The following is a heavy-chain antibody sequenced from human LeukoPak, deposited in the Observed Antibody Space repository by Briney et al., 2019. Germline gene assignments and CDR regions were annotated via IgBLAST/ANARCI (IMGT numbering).Heavy chain of an antibody. CDR3: ARGGQLWQPIDY. CDR2: IYYSGST. Sequence: SETLSLTCTVSGVSISSYYWSWIRQPPGKGLEWIGYIYYSGSTNYNPSLKSRVTISVDTSKNQFSLKLSSVTAADTAVYYCARGGQLWQPIDYWGQGTLVTVSS. D-gene: IGHD5-18*01. CDR1: GVSISSYY. V-gene: IGHV4-59*01. J-gene: IGHJ4*02.